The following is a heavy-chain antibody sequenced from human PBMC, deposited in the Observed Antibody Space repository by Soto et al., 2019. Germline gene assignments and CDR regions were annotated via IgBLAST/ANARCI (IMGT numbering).Heavy chain of an antibody. CDR2: INPNSGGT. V-gene: IGHV1-2*02. CDR1: GYTFTGYY. CDR3: ARAKKQQLPPPYYYFDY. D-gene: IGHD6-13*01. J-gene: IGHJ4*02. Sequence: ASVKVSCKASGYTFTGYYMHWVRQAPGQGLEWMGWINPNSGGTNYAQKFQGRVTMTRDTSISTAYMKLSRLRSDDTAVYYCARAKKQQLPPPYYYFDYWGQGTLVTVSS.